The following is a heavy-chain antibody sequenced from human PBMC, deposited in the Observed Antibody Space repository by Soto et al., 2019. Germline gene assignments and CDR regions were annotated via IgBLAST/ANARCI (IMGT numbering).Heavy chain of an antibody. CDR2: IYPSGMP. CDR3: ARERGGYGLFDS. V-gene: IGHV4-30-2*01. CDR1: GGSISNAAYS. Sequence: QLQLQESGSGLVKPSHTLSLTCTVSGGSISNAAYSWSWIRQPPGKGLEWIGYIYPSGMPFYNLSLRSRVTISIDRSNDQFSLKLKSVTAADTAVYYCARERGGYGLFDSWGQGTLVTVSS. J-gene: IGHJ4*02. D-gene: IGHD5-18*01.